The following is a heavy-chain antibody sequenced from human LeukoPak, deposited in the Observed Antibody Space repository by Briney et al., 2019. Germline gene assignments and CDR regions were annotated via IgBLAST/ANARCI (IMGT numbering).Heavy chain of an antibody. CDR3: ARQKYYYDSSGSI. V-gene: IGHV5-51*01. Sequence: GESLKISCKASGYSFTSYWIGWVRQMPGKGLEWMGIIYPGDSDTRYSPSFQGQVTISADKSISTAYLQWSSLKASDTAMYYCARQKYYYDSSGSIWGQGTLVTVSS. J-gene: IGHJ4*02. CDR1: GYSFTSYW. CDR2: IYPGDSDT. D-gene: IGHD3-22*01.